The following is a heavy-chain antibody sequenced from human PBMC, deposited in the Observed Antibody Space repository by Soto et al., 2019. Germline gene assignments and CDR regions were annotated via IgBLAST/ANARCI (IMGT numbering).Heavy chain of an antibody. V-gene: IGHV6-1*01. Sequence: QVQLQQSGPGLVKPSQTLSVTCAISGDSVSSGSAAWHWIRQSPSRGLEWLGRTYYESKWYHDYAVFLKSRMTINPDTSKNQFSLQLSSVTPEDTAVYYCARNYYGSGSYYTTFDSWGQGTLVTVSP. CDR1: GDSVSSGSAA. J-gene: IGHJ4*02. D-gene: IGHD3-10*01. CDR2: TYYESKWYH. CDR3: ARNYYGSGSYYTTFDS.